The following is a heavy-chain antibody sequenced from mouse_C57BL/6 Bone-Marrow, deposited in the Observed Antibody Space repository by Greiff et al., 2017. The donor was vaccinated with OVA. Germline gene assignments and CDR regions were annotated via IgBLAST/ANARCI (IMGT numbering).Heavy chain of an antibody. Sequence: QVHLKQPGTELVKPGASVKLSCKASGYTFTSYWMHWVKQRPGQGLEWIGNINPSNGGTNYNEKFKSKATLTVDKSSSTAYMQLSSLTSEDSAVYYCARWGWLLFFDYWGQGTTLTVSS. CDR3: ARWGWLLFFDY. CDR2: INPSNGGT. V-gene: IGHV1-53*01. D-gene: IGHD2-3*01. CDR1: GYTFTSYW. J-gene: IGHJ2*01.